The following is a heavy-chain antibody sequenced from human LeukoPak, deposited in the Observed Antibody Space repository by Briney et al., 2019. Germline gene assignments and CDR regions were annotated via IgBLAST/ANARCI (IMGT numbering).Heavy chain of an antibody. V-gene: IGHV1-18*01. Sequence: ASVKVSCKASGYTFTSYGISWVRQAPGQGLEWMGWISAYNGNTNYAQKFQGRVTITADESTSTAYMELSSLRSEDTAVYYCARVLQSYYYYMDVWGKGTTVTVSS. D-gene: IGHD4-11*01. J-gene: IGHJ6*03. CDR3: ARVLQSYYYYMDV. CDR2: ISAYNGNT. CDR1: GYTFTSYG.